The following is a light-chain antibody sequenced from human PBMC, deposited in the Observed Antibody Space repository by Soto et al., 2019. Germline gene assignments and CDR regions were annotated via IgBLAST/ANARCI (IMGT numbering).Light chain of an antibody. CDR3: QQYSNWPPKYT. CDR1: QSVGNY. V-gene: IGKV3D-15*01. J-gene: IGKJ2*01. Sequence: EIVLTQSPATLSVSPGERATLSCRASQSVGNYFAWYQQKPGQAPRLLIYAISTRATGTPARFTGSGSGTEFTLTISSLQSEDFAVYYCQQYSNWPPKYTFGQGTKLEIK. CDR2: AIS.